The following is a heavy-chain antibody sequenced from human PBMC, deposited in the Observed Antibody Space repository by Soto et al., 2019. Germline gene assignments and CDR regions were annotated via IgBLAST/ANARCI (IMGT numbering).Heavy chain of an antibody. D-gene: IGHD4-17*01. CDR3: ARRPVTYYFDY. CDR1: GFTFSSYG. V-gene: IGHV3-30*19. CDR2: ISYDGSNT. J-gene: IGHJ4*02. Sequence: QVQLVESGGGVVQPGRSLRLSCAASGFTFSSYGMHWVRQAPGKGLEWVAVISYDGSNTYYADSVKGRFTISRDNSKNTLYLQMDSLRAEDTAVYYCARRPVTYYFDYWGQGTLVTVSS.